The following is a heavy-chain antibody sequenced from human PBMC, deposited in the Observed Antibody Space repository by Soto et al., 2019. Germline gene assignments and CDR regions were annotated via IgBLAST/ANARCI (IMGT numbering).Heavy chain of an antibody. J-gene: IGHJ3*02. Sequence: QVQLQQWGAGLLKPSETLSLTCAVYGGSFSGYYWSWIRQPPGKGLEWIGEINHSGSTNYNPSLESRVTISVDTSKNQFSLKLSSVTAADTAVYYCARAPLQRLVLGVTFDIWGQGTMVTVSS. CDR1: GGSFSGYY. CDR3: ARAPLQRLVLGVTFDI. V-gene: IGHV4-34*01. D-gene: IGHD6-13*01. CDR2: INHSGST.